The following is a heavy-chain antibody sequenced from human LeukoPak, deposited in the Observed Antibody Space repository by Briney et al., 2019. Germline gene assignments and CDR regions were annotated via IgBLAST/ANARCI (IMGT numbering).Heavy chain of an antibody. CDR2: IYYSGST. CDR3: ASLTYYYDSSGYRGYNWFDP. CDR1: GGSISSSSYY. Sequence: PSETLSLTCTVSGGSISSSSYYWGWIRQSPGKGLEWIGCIYYSGSTYYNPSLKSRVTISVDTSKNQFSLKLSSVTAADTAVYYCASLTYYYDSSGYRGYNWFDPWGQGTLVTVSS. V-gene: IGHV4-39*07. J-gene: IGHJ5*02. D-gene: IGHD3-22*01.